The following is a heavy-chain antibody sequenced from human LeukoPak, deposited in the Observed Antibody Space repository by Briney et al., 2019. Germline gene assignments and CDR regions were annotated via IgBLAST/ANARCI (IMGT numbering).Heavy chain of an antibody. CDR3: ARGGAPSIAAAGKDFDY. J-gene: IGHJ4*02. CDR1: GGTFSSYA. Sequence: ASVKVSCKASGGTFSSYAISWVRQAPGQGLEWMGIINPSGGSTSYAQKFQGRVTMTRDTSTSTVYMELSSLRSEDTAVYYCARGGAPSIAAAGKDFDYWGQGTLVTVSS. D-gene: IGHD6-13*01. CDR2: INPSGGST. V-gene: IGHV1-46*01.